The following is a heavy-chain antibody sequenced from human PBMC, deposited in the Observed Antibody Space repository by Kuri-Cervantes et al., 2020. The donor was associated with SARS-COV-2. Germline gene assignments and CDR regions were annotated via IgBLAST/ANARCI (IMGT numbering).Heavy chain of an antibody. CDR3: AKASLVGYYYYYMDV. CDR1: GFTFSSYG. D-gene: IGHD1-26*01. CDR2: ISSSSSYI. V-gene: IGHV3-21*04. Sequence: GGSLRLSCAASGFTFSSYGMNWVRQAPGKGLEWVSSISSSSSYIYYADSVKGRFTISRDNAKNSLYLQMNSLRAEDTAVYYCAKASLVGYYYYYMDVWGKGTTVTVSS. J-gene: IGHJ6*03.